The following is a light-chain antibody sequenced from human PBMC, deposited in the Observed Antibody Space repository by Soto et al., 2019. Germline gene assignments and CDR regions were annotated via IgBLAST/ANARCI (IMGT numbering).Light chain of an antibody. J-gene: IGLJ2*01. CDR2: EVR. V-gene: IGLV2-14*01. Sequence: QSALTQPASVSGSPGQTITISCSGTSRDIGAYNLVSWYQQPPGKAPKLTIYEVRNRPSGISYRFSGSKSGTTASLTISSLLPEDEADYYCSAYTSRSTLVFGGGTKVTVL. CDR3: SAYTSRSTLV. CDR1: SRDIGAYNL.